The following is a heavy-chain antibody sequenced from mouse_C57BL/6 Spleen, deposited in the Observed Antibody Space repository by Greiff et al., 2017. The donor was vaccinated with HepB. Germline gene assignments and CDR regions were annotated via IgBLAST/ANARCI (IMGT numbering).Heavy chain of an antibody. V-gene: IGHV7-3*01. CDR1: GFTFTDYY. J-gene: IGHJ4*01. D-gene: IGHD2-4*01. CDR3: ASSIYYDYDEDYAMDY. CDR2: IRNKANGYTT. Sequence: DVKLVESGGGLVQPGGSLSLSCAASGFTFTDYYMSWVRQPPGKALEWLGFIRNKANGYTTEYSASVKGRFTISRDNSQSILYLQMNALRAEDSATYYCASSIYYDYDEDYAMDYWGQGTSVTVSS.